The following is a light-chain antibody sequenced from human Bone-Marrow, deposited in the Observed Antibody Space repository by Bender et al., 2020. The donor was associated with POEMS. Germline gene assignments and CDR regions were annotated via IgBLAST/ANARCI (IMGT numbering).Light chain of an antibody. CDR1: NIESKS. Sequence: SYVLTQPPSVSVAPGQTASITCGGNNIESKSVHWYQQKPGQAPVLVVYDDSDRPSGIPERFAGSNSGNTATLTISRVEAGDEADYYCYSAADNRGVFGGGTKVTVL. V-gene: IGLV3-21*02. CDR2: DDS. J-gene: IGLJ2*01. CDR3: YSAADNRGV.